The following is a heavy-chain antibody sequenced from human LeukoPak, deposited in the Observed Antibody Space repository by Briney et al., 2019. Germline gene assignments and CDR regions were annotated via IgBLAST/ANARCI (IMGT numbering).Heavy chain of an antibody. CDR3: ARGRREKYYFDY. CDR1: GFTFSSYS. Sequence: GGSLRLSCAASGFTFSSYSMNWVRQAPGKGLEWVSSISSSSSYIYYADSVKGRFTISRDNAKNSLYLQMNSLRAEDTAVYYCARGRREKYYFDYWGQETLVTVSS. J-gene: IGHJ4*02. V-gene: IGHV3-21*01. CDR2: ISSSSSYI.